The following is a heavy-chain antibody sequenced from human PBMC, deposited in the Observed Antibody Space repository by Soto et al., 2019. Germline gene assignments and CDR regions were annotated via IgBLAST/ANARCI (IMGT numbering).Heavy chain of an antibody. CDR3: ARPDTAMVRFYYYGMDV. CDR1: GGTFSSYA. D-gene: IGHD5-18*01. Sequence: SVKVSCKASGGTFSSYAISWVRQAPGQGLEWMGGIIPIFGTADYAQKFQGRVTITADESTSTAYMELSSLRSEDTAVYYCARPDTAMVRFYYYGMDVWGQGTTVTVSS. CDR2: IIPIFGTA. V-gene: IGHV1-69*13. J-gene: IGHJ6*02.